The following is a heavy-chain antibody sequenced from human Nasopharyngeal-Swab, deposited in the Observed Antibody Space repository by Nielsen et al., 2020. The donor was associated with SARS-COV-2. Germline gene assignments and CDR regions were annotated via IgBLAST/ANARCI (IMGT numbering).Heavy chain of an antibody. J-gene: IGHJ4*02. V-gene: IGHV4-30-4*08. D-gene: IGHD5-18*01. CDR2: IYYSGST. CDR1: GGSISSGDYY. CDR3: ARVDTAMVFDY. Sequence: SETLSLTCTVSGGSISSGDYYWSWIRQSPGKGLEWIGYIYYSGSTYYNLSLKSRVTISVDTSKNQFSLKLSSVTAADTAVYYCARVDTAMVFDYWGQGTLVTVSS.